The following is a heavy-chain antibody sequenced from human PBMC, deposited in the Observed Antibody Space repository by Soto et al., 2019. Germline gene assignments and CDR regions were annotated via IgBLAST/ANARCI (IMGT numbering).Heavy chain of an antibody. CDR3: AIYHLELFRFDY. V-gene: IGHV1-18*04. CDR2: ISLYNGNT. D-gene: IGHD2-2*01. Sequence: ASAKVCCSADSFCFTSHGINWGRQAPGQGLEWMGWISLYNGNTNYAQQFQGRVTMTTDTSTSTAYMELRSLRSDDTAMYFCAIYHLELFRFDYWGKGTTVTVSS. J-gene: IGHJ4*02. CDR1: SFCFTSHG.